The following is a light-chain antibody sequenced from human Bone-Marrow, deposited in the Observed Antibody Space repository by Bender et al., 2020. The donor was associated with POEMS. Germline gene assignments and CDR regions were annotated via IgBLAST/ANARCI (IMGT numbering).Light chain of an antibody. CDR3: CSYAGDNTYV. Sequence: QSALTQPRSVSGSPGQSVTISCTGSSSDIGTYNFVSWFQQLPGRAPKLMIHEGTKRPSGVSDRFSASKSGNTASLTISGLRAEDEADYYCCSYAGDNTYVFGSGTQVSVL. CDR1: SSDIGTYNF. CDR2: EGT. V-gene: IGLV2-11*01. J-gene: IGLJ1*01.